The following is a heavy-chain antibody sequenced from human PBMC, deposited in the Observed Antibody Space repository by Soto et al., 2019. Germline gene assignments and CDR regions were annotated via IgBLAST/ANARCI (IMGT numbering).Heavy chain of an antibody. Sequence: GGSLRLSCAASGFTFSSYAMHWVRQAPGKGLEWVAVISYDGSNKYYADSVKGRFTISRDNSKNTLYLQMNSLRAEDTAVYYCASQIVVVVAASSDYWGQGTLVTVS. CDR1: GFTFSSYA. J-gene: IGHJ4*02. CDR3: ASQIVVVVAASSDY. D-gene: IGHD2-15*01. V-gene: IGHV3-30-3*01. CDR2: ISYDGSNK.